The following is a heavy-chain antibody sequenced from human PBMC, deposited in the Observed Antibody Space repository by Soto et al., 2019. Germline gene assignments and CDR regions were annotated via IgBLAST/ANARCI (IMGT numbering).Heavy chain of an antibody. CDR2: IYPGDSDT. CDR3: SRLGLDTAMVFFDP. CDR1: GYSFDINE. V-gene: IGHV5-51*01. D-gene: IGHD5-18*01. Sequence: XESLKTSRKGSGYSFDINEVVWVRQMPGKGLEWVGIIYPGDSDTIDSPSFQGQVTLSADKPVGTAYLQWSSLKASDTAMYFCSRLGLDTAMVFFDPWGQGTLVTVSS. J-gene: IGHJ5*02.